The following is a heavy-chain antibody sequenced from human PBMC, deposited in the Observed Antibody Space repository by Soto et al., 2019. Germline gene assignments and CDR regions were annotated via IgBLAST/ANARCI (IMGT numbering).Heavy chain of an antibody. V-gene: IGHV4-30-4*01. J-gene: IGHJ6*02. CDR3: ARDQVFGVVNQPYYYGMYV. CDR2: IYYSGST. CDR1: GGSISSGDYY. D-gene: IGHD3-3*01. Sequence: SETLSLTCTVSGGSISSGDYYWSWIRQPPGKGLEWIGYIYYSGSTYYNPSLKSRVTISVDTSKNQFSLKLSSVTAADTAVYYCARDQVFGVVNQPYYYGMYVWGQGTTVTVS.